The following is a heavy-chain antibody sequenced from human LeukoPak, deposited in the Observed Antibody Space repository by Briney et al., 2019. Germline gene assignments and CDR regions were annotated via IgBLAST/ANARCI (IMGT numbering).Heavy chain of an antibody. CDR1: GGTFSSYA. Sequence: SVKVSCKASGGTFSSYAISWVRQAPGQGLEWMGGIIPIFGTANYAQKFQDRVTITADESTSTAYMELSSLRSEDTAVYYCAREEPCSGGSCYYFDYWGQGTLVTVSS. CDR2: IIPIFGTA. CDR3: AREEPCSGGSCYYFDY. D-gene: IGHD2-15*01. J-gene: IGHJ4*02. V-gene: IGHV1-69*01.